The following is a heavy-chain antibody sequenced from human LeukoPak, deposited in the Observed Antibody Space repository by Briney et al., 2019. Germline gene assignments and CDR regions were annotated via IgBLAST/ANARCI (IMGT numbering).Heavy chain of an antibody. J-gene: IGHJ4*02. V-gene: IGHV5-51*01. D-gene: IGHD6-13*01. CDR3: ARRYSSSWYQFDY. Sequence: GESLKISCKGSGYSFTSYWIGWVRQMPGKGLEWMGFIYPGDSDTRYSPSFQGQVTISADKSISTAYLQWSSLKASDTAMYYCARRYSSSWYQFDYWGQGALVTVSS. CDR1: GYSFTSYW. CDR2: IYPGDSDT.